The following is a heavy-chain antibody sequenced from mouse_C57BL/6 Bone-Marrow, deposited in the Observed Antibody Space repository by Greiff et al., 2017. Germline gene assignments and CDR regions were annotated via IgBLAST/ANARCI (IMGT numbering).Heavy chain of an antibody. CDR2: IYPGDGDT. V-gene: IGHV1-82*01. D-gene: IGHD1-1*01. J-gene: IGHJ2*01. Sequence: VQLQQSGPELVKPGASVKISCKASGYAFSSSWMNWVKQRPGKGLEWIGRIYPGDGDTNYNGKFKGKATLTADKSSSTAYMQLSSLTSEDSAVYFCSRDYGRNVGYWGQGTTLTVSS. CDR1: GYAFSSSW. CDR3: SRDYGRNVGY.